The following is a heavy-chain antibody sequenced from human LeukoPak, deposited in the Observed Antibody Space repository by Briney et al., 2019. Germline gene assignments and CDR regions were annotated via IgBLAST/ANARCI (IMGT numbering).Heavy chain of an antibody. CDR1: GASISSYY. CDR2: IHHSGGA. D-gene: IGHD3-10*01. V-gene: IGHV4-59*01. J-gene: IGHJ6*02. Sequence: SETLSLTCTVPGASISSYYWSRIRQPPGKGLEWIGYIHHSGGANYNPSLKSRVTISVDTSKNQFSLKLSSVTAADTAVYYCARAGAPYGSGNYYNSDVWGQGTTVTVSS. CDR3: ARAGAPYGSGNYYNSDV.